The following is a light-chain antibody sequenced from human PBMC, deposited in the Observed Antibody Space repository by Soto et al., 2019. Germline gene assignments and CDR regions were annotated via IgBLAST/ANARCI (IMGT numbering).Light chain of an antibody. V-gene: IGKV3D-15*03. CDR1: QTVSSN. Sequence: EIVMTQSPATLSVSPGERATLSCRASQTVSSNYLAWYQHRPGQAPRLLIYQTSIRAAGIPARFSASGSGTDFTLTISDVQPEDFALYYCHQRQSWPRTFGQGTKVDIK. CDR2: QTS. CDR3: HQRQSWPRT. J-gene: IGKJ1*01.